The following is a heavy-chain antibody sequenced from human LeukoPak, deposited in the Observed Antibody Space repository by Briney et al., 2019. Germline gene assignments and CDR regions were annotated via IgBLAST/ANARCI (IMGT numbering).Heavy chain of an antibody. CDR2: MSAYNGNT. CDR1: GYTFTSYG. J-gene: IGHJ4*02. CDR3: ARDYAGGAWELALGFDY. D-gene: IGHD1-26*01. Sequence: ASVKVSCKASGYTFTSYGISWVRQATGQGREWMGWMSAYNGNTNYAQKLQGRVTMTTDTSTSTAYMELRSLRSDDTAVYYCARDYAGGAWELALGFDYWGQGTLVTVSP. V-gene: IGHV1-18*01.